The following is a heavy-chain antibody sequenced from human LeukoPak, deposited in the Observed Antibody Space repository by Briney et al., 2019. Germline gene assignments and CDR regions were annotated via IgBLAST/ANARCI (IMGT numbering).Heavy chain of an antibody. D-gene: IGHD1-26*01. Sequence: GGSLRLSCAASGVMLSTHGMHWVRQAPGKGLEWVAGMWHDGTREDYADSVKGRFTISRDLSKNTLNLQMNSLRVDDTAMFYCARDLSYGSLDFRGQGTLVTVSS. CDR3: ARDLSYGSLDF. V-gene: IGHV3-33*01. J-gene: IGHJ4*02. CDR2: MWHDGTRE. CDR1: GVMLSTHG.